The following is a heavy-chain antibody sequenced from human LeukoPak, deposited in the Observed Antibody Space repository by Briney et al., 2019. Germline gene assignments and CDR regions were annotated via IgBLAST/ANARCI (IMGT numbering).Heavy chain of an antibody. CDR1: GFIFINSA. J-gene: IGHJ4*02. Sequence: PGGSLRLSCAASGFIFINSAMTWVRQGPGKGLEWVASIGRTGVRYSYADSLEGRFTISRDNSKNTLFLQMTYLTVADTAVYYCVRRGLVDSFFDFWGQGVLVTVSS. CDR2: IGRTGVRY. CDR3: VRRGLVDSFFDF. D-gene: IGHD3/OR15-3a*01. V-gene: IGHV3-23*01.